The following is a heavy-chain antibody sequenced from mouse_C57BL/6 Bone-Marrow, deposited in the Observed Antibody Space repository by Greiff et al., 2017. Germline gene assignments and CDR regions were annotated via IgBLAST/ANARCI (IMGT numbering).Heavy chain of an antibody. Sequence: EVILVESGGGLVQPGGSLSLSCAASGFTFTDYYMSWVRQPPGKALEWLGFIRNKANGYTTEYSASVKGRFTISRDNAQSILYLQMNALRAEDSATYYCARFFSYGPDAMDYWGQGTSVTVSS. D-gene: IGHD1-1*02. CDR1: GFTFTDYY. V-gene: IGHV7-3*01. J-gene: IGHJ4*01. CDR3: ARFFSYGPDAMDY. CDR2: IRNKANGYTT.